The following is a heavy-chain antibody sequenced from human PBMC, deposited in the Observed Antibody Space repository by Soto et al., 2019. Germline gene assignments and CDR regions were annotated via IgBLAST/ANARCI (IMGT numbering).Heavy chain of an antibody. CDR1: DASIIDSRYY. D-gene: IGHD4-17*01. CDR3: ARQVYGDYLGGNWFDP. J-gene: IGHJ5*02. CDR2: ISHDGHA. Sequence: QLQLLESGPGLVRPSETLSLTCSVLDASIIDSRYYWGWIRQSPEKGLAWIGSISHDGHAYYNPPLKSRVTLFADTSRNQFSLKMKSVTVADTALYFCARQVYGDYLGGNWFDPWGQGAPVTVSS. V-gene: IGHV4-39*01.